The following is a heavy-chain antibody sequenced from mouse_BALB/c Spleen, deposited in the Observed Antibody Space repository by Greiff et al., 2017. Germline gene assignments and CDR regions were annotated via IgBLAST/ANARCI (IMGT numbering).Heavy chain of an antibody. CDR1: GYAFSSYW. CDR3: ARTGSYFDV. CDR2: ICPGDGDT. Sequence: VQLQQSGAELVRPGSSVTISCKASGYAFSSYWMNWVKQRPGQGLEWIGQICPGDGDTNYNGKFKGKATLTADKSSSTAYMQLSSLTSEDSAVYFCARTGSYFDVWGAGTTVTVSA. D-gene: IGHD4-1*01. J-gene: IGHJ1*01. V-gene: IGHV1-80*01.